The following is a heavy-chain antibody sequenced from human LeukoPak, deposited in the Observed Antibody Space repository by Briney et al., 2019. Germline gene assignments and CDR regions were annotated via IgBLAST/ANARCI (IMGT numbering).Heavy chain of an antibody. CDR1: GFTFSSYA. J-gene: IGHJ2*01. CDR2: ISGSGGST. V-gene: IGHV3-23*01. Sequence: GGSLRLSCAASGFTFSSYAMSWVRQAPGKGLEWVSAISGSGGSTYYADSVKGRFTISRDNFKNTLYLQMNSLRAEDTAVYYCAKDRYSSGWASYWYFDLWGRGTLVTASS. CDR3: AKDRYSSGWASYWYFDL. D-gene: IGHD6-19*01.